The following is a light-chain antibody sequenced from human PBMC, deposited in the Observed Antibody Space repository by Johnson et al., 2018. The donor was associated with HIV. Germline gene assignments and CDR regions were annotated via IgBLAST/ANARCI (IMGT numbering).Light chain of an antibody. J-gene: IGLJ1*01. CDR2: DND. CDR3: GTWDSSLRVGV. Sequence: QSVLTQPPSVSAAPGQKVTISCSGSSSNIGINYVSWFQQLPGTAPKLLIYDNDKRPPGIPDRFSGSKSGTSATLGITGLQTGDEADYYCGTWDSSLRVGVFGTGTKVTVL. CDR1: SSNIGINY. V-gene: IGLV1-51*01.